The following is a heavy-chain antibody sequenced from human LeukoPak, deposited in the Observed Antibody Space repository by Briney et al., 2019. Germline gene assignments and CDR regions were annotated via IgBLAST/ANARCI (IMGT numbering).Heavy chain of an antibody. CDR2: INPNSGGT. V-gene: IGHV1-2*02. Sequence: ASVKVSCKASGYTFTGYYMNWVRQAPGQGLEWMGWINPNSGGTNYAQKFQGRVTMTRDTSISTAYMELSRLRSDDTAVYYCARGYYGSGSYLPIYYYYMDVWGKGTTVTVSS. CDR1: GYTFTGYY. D-gene: IGHD3-10*01. J-gene: IGHJ6*03. CDR3: ARGYYGSGSYLPIYYYYMDV.